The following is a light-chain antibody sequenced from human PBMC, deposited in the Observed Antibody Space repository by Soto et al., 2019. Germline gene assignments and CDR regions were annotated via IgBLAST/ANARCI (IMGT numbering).Light chain of an antibody. CDR1: QSVSNNY. CDR2: GES. V-gene: IGKV3-20*01. CDR3: QQYGSSGT. Sequence: EIVLTQSPGTLSLSPGERATLSCRASQSVSNNYLAWYQQKPGQAPRLLIYGESNRATGIPDRFSGSGSGTDFTLTISRLEPEDFAVYYCQQYGSSGTFGRGTKVDI. J-gene: IGKJ4*02.